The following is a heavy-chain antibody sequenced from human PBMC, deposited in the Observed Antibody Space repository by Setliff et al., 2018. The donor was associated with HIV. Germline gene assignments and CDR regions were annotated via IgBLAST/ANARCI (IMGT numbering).Heavy chain of an antibody. Sequence: ASVKVSCKASGYTFTDYYIHWVRQAPGQGLEWMGWINSASGGTNYAQNFQGRVTATRDTSINTAYVELNSLKSDDTAVYYCARDYLHVFDIWGQGTMVT. CDR2: INSASGGT. CDR1: GYTFTDYY. V-gene: IGHV1-2*02. J-gene: IGHJ3*02. CDR3: ARDYLHVFDI.